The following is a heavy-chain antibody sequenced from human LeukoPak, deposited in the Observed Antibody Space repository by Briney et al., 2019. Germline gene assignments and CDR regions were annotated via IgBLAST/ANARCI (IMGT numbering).Heavy chain of an antibody. CDR2: IYQSGST. Sequence: SGTLSLTCAVSGASISSSNWWSWVRQPPGKGLEWIGEIYQSGSTNYNPSLKSRVTISVDKSKNQFSLKLNSLTAADTAVYYCARVAGDVGAQPIGDAFDIWGQGTMVTVSS. V-gene: IGHV4-4*02. D-gene: IGHD4-17*01. J-gene: IGHJ3*02. CDR1: GASISSSNW. CDR3: ARVAGDVGAQPIGDAFDI.